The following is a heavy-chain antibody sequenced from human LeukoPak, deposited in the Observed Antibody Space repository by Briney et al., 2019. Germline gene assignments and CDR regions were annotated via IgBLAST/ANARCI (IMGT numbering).Heavy chain of an antibody. J-gene: IGHJ4*02. CDR1: GDTLAGST. V-gene: IGHV1-69*01. D-gene: IGHD6-13*01. Sequence: SVKVSCNASGDTLAGSTVSWVRHAPGQGLEWMGGIIPKFGSTNYAQKFQGRLTVTADDSTCPAYMALSSPESQENGYYFCASHPSNSWFATYFRSWGQGSMVTVSS. CDR3: ASHPSNSWFATYFRS. CDR2: IIPKFGST.